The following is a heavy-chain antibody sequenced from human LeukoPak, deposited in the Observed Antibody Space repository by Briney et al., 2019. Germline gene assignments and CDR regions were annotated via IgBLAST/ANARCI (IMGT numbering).Heavy chain of an antibody. CDR3: ARYHCSSTSCYSEVSFDY. J-gene: IGHJ4*02. V-gene: IGHV3-30*02. CDR2: IRYDGSNK. D-gene: IGHD2-2*01. Sequence: PGGSLRLSRAASGFTFSTYSMHWVRQAPGKGLEWVAFIRYDGSNKYYADSVKGRFTISRDNSKSTLYLQMNSLRAEDTAVYYCARYHCSSTSCYSEVSFDYWGQGTLVTVSS. CDR1: GFTFSTYS.